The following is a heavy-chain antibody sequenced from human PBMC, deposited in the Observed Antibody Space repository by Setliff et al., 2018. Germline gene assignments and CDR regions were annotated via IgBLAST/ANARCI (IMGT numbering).Heavy chain of an antibody. Sequence: SETLSLTCNVSGGSMRSHYWNWIRQPPGKGPEWIGYVYSTGTTTYNPLLKSRATMSVDTSRKNFSLRLTSVTAADTAVYYCARGGSTIASRPDLVYFDSWGRGALVTVSS. CDR2: VYSTGTT. D-gene: IGHD6-6*01. CDR3: ARGGSTIASRPDLVYFDS. CDR1: GGSMRSHY. J-gene: IGHJ4*02. V-gene: IGHV4-4*08.